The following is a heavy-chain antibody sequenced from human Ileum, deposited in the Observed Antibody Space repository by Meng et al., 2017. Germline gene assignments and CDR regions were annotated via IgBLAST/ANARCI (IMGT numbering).Heavy chain of an antibody. J-gene: IGHJ4*02. CDR2: AST. CDR1: GGSVSSDGFQ. D-gene: IGHD7-27*01. CDR3: ARDHWGSLDY. V-gene: IGHV4-61*08. Sequence: QVQLQGAGPGLVWPAENLSLICTVSGGSVSSDGFQWGWVRQPPGKGLEWIGYASTNYNPSLKSRVTISLDPSKNQFSLELSSVTAADTAVYYCARDHWGSLDYWGQGILVTVSS.